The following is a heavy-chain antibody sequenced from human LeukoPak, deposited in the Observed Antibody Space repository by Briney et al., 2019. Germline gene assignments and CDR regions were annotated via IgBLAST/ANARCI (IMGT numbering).Heavy chain of an antibody. CDR1: GFTFSNYD. J-gene: IGHJ3*01. CDR2: IGTGGHT. Sequence: GGSLRLSCSASGFTFSNYDMHWVRQEKGKGLEWVSSIGTGGHTYYAPSVKGRFTISGENAKNSLYLQMNSLGAGDTAIYYCTRGGLEAPCDVWGQGTMVAVSS. V-gene: IGHV3-13*01. D-gene: IGHD5-24*01. CDR3: TRGGLEAPCDV.